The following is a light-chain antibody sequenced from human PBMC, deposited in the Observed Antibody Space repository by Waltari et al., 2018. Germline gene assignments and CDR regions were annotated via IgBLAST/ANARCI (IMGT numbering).Light chain of an antibody. CDR2: KGI. CDR3: SMYMGSGVWV. CDR1: SGSVPSTSY. Sequence: QTVVTQDPSLSVSPGGTVPLTCALSSGSVPSTSYPTRYPQTPGQPPRTLVDKGISRSSGVRDRFSGSILGNTAALTITGAQADDESDYYCSMYMGSGVWVFGGGTKLTVL. V-gene: IGLV8-61*01. J-gene: IGLJ3*02.